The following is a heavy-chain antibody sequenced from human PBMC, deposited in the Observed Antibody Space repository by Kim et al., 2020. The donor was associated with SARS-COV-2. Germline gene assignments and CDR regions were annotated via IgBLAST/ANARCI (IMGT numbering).Heavy chain of an antibody. J-gene: IGHJ6*02. CDR1: GYTFTSYA. CDR2: INAGNGNT. D-gene: IGHD4-17*01. V-gene: IGHV1-3*01. Sequence: ASVKVSCKASGYTFTSYAMHWVRQAPGQRLEWMGWINAGNGNTKYSQKFQGGVTITRDTSASTAYMELSSLRSEDTAVYYCAGREGYGDYADYYGMDVWGQGTTVTVSS. CDR3: AGREGYGDYADYYGMDV.